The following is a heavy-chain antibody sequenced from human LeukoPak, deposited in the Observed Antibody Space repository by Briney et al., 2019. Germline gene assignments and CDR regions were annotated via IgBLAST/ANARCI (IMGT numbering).Heavy chain of an antibody. V-gene: IGHV3-23*01. D-gene: IGHD6-13*01. Sequence: GGSLRLSCAASGFTFGNYAMSWVRQAPGKGLEWVSAISGSGTSTYYTDSVKGRFTISRDNSKNTLYLQMNSLRAEDTAVYYCARGMGAAAGTGSDYWGQGTLVTVSS. CDR2: ISGSGTST. CDR1: GFTFGNYA. CDR3: ARGMGAAAGTGSDY. J-gene: IGHJ4*02.